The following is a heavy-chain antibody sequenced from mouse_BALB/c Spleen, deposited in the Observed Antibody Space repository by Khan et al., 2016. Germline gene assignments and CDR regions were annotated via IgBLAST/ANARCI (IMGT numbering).Heavy chain of an antibody. V-gene: IGHV7-3*02. CDR1: GFTFTDYY. CDR2: IRNKANGYTT. Sequence: EVELVESGGSLVQPGGSLRLSCATSGFTFTDYYMSWVRQPPGKALEWLGFIRNKANGYTTEYSASVKGRFTISRDNSQSILYLQMNTLRAEDSATYYCARDDYDYTMDYWGQGTSVTVSS. CDR3: ARDDYDYTMDY. J-gene: IGHJ4*01. D-gene: IGHD2-4*01.